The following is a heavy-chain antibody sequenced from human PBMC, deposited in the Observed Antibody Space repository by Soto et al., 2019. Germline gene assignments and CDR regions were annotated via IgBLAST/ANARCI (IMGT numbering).Heavy chain of an antibody. V-gene: IGHV4-31*03. CDR2: IYYSGST. CDR1: GGSISSGGYY. J-gene: IGHJ3*02. CDR3: ARWMRSSGYFRSFDI. Sequence: SDPLSLTCTVSGGSISSGGYYWSWIRQHPGKGLEWIGYIYYSGSTYYNPSLKSRVTISVDTSKNQFSLKLSSVTAADTAVYYCARWMRSSGYFRSFDIWGQGTMVTVSS. D-gene: IGHD3-22*01.